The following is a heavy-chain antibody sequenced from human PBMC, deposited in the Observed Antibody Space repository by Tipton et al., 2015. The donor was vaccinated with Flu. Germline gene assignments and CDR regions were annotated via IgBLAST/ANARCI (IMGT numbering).Heavy chain of an antibody. J-gene: IGHJ3*02. Sequence: GLVKPSETLSLTCTVSGGSISSSSYYWGWIRQPPGKGLEWIGSIYYSGSTYYNPSLKSRVTISADTSKNEFSLSLSSVTAADTAMYYCARYRGSNARGEGNDAFDIWGQGTMVSVSS. CDR3: ARYRGSNARGEGNDAFDI. D-gene: IGHD1-26*01. CDR1: GGSISSSSYY. V-gene: IGHV4-39*07. CDR2: IYYSGST.